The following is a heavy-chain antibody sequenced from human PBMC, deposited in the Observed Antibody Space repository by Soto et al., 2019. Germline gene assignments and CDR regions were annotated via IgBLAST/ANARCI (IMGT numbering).Heavy chain of an antibody. D-gene: IGHD3-10*01. CDR3: AREVPGLREVNRNWFDP. CDR2: VSQSGNT. Sequence: SETLSLTCTVSGDSISGSYWWIWVRQPPGKGLEWVGEVSQSGNTNYNPSLMSRLTISVDKSKNQFSLRLTYVTAADTGIYYCAREVPGLREVNRNWFDPWGQGTLVTVSS. J-gene: IGHJ5*02. CDR1: GDSISGSYW. V-gene: IGHV4-4*02.